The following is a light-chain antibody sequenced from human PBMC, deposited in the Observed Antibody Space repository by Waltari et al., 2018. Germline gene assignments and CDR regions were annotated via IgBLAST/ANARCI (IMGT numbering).Light chain of an antibody. Sequence: QSALTQPRSVSGSPGPSVTISCTGTSSDVGGYNYLSRYQHHPGKAPKLIIYDVTKRPSGVPDRFSASKSDNTASLTISGLQAEDEADYYCCSYAGSITFWVFGGGTKLTVL. CDR2: DVT. CDR1: SSDVGGYNY. J-gene: IGLJ3*02. CDR3: CSYAGSITFWV. V-gene: IGLV2-11*01.